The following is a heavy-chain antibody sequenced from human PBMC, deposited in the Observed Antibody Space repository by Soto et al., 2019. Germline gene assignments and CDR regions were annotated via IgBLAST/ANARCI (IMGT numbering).Heavy chain of an antibody. CDR1: GASISSRDYY. V-gene: IGHV4-39*01. Sequence: PSETLSLTCSVSGASISSRDYYWGWLRQTPGKGLEWIGNIDYNGATYYNPSLKSRVTGSKDTSKNQFSLKVASVTAADTAIYYCGRVMIGTSRHTDSDYWGQGTQVTVSS. CDR3: GRVMIGTSRHTDSDY. J-gene: IGHJ4*02. D-gene: IGHD2-2*01. CDR2: IDYNGAT.